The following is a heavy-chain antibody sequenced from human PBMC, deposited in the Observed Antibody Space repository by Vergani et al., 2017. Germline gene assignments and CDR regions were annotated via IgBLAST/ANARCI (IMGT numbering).Heavy chain of an antibody. J-gene: IGHJ4*02. CDR1: GATFRSNT. D-gene: IGHD6-19*01. V-gene: IGHV1-18*01. CDR3: ARDRAVGKQGWYTSGY. Sequence: QVQLVQSGAEVKKPGSSVKVSCKASGATFRSNTISWVRQVPGQGLEWMGWISAYNGNTNYAQKLQGRVTMTTDTSTSTAYMELRSLRSDDTAVYYCARDRAVGKQGWYTSGYWGQGTLVTVSS. CDR2: ISAYNGNT.